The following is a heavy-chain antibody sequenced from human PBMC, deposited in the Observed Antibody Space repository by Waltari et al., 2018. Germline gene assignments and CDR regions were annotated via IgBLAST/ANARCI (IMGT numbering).Heavy chain of an antibody. CDR1: GGSFSGYY. CDR3: ARGGRGYSYGSRHGMDV. D-gene: IGHD5-18*01. V-gene: IGHV4-34*01. Sequence: QVQLQQWGAGLLKPSETLSLTCAVYGGSFSGYYWSWIRQPPGKGLEWIGEINHSGSTNSNPSLKGRVNISVDTSKNQFSLKRMSVTAADTAVYYCARGGRGYSYGSRHGMDVWGQGTTVTVSS. J-gene: IGHJ6*02. CDR2: INHSGST.